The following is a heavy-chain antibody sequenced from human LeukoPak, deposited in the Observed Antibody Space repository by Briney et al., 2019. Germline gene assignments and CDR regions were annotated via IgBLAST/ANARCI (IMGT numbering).Heavy chain of an antibody. J-gene: IGHJ6*02. D-gene: IGHD3-22*01. Sequence: SQTLSLTCTVSGGSISSGDYYWSWIRQPPGKGLEWIGYIYYSGSTYYNPSLKSRVTISVDTSKNQFSLKLSSVTAADTAVYYCARDQDSSGYYYYYYGMDVWGQGTTVTVSS. CDR2: IYYSGST. CDR3: ARDQDSSGYYYYYYGMDV. CDR1: GGSISSGDYY. V-gene: IGHV4-30-4*01.